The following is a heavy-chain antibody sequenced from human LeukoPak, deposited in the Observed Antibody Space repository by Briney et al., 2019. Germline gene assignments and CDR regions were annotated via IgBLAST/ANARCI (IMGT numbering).Heavy chain of an antibody. CDR1: GYTLTELS. CDR2: FDPEDGET. D-gene: IGHD3-22*01. CDR3: ATDPPRDSSGYRQLNWYFDL. V-gene: IGHV1-24*01. Sequence: GASVKVPCKVSGYTLTELSMHWVRQAPGKGLEWMGGFDPEDGETIYAQKFQGRVTMTEDTSTDTAYMELSSLRSEDTAVYYCATDPPRDSSGYRQLNWYFDLWGRGTLVTVSS. J-gene: IGHJ2*01.